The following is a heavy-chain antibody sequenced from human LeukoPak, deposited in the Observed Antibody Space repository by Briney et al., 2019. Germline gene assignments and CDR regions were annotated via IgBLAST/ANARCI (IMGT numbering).Heavy chain of an antibody. CDR3: ARHGCSSTSCYHYYYGMDV. Sequence: PGESLKISCKGSGYSFTSYWIGWVRQMPGKGLEWMGIIYPGDSDTRYSPSFQGQVTISADKSISTAYLQWSSLKASDTAMYYCARHGCSSTSCYHYYYGMDVWGQGTTVTVSS. CDR1: GYSFTSYW. J-gene: IGHJ6*02. CDR2: IYPGDSDT. V-gene: IGHV5-51*01. D-gene: IGHD2-2*01.